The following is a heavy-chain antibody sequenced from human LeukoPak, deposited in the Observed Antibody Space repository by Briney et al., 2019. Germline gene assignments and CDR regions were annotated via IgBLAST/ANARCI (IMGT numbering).Heavy chain of an antibody. D-gene: IGHD6-6*01. CDR1: GGTFSSYA. CDR3: ARALQLPARPYYYYYMDV. Sequence: ASVKVSCKASGGTFSSYAISWVRQAPGQGLEWMGGIIPILGTANYAQKFQGRVTITADKSTSTAYMELSSLRSEDTAVYYCARALQLPARPYYYYYMDVWGKGTTVTVSS. CDR2: IIPILGTA. V-gene: IGHV1-69*10. J-gene: IGHJ6*03.